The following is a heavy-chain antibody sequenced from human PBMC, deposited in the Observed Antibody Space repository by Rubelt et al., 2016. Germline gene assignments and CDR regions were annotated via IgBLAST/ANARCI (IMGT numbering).Heavy chain of an antibody. V-gene: IGHV4-34*01. CDR3: AGGGRYYGSGSYQRHNWFDP. CDR1: GGSFSGYY. CDR2: INHSGST. J-gene: IGHJ5*02. D-gene: IGHD3-10*01. Sequence: QVQLQQWGAGLLKPSETLSLTCAVYGGSFSGYYWSWIRQPPGKGLEWIGEINHSGSTNYNPSLKSRVTISVDTSKNQFSLKLSSVTAADTAVYYWAGGGRYYGSGSYQRHNWFDPWGQGTLVTVSS.